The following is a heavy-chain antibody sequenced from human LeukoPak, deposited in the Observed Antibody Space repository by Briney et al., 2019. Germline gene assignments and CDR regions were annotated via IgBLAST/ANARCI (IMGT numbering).Heavy chain of an antibody. D-gene: IGHD3-22*01. CDR3: ARHGVLSELSYYYDSSGYYLYYFDY. CDR2: IYYSGST. CDR1: GGSISSYY. Sequence: SETLSLTCTVSGGSISSYYWSWIRQPPGKGLEWIGYIYYSGSTNYNPSLKSRVTISVDTSKNQFSLKLSSVTAADTAVYYCARHGVLSELSYYYDSSGYYLYYFDYWGQGTLVTVSS. V-gene: IGHV4-59*08. J-gene: IGHJ4*02.